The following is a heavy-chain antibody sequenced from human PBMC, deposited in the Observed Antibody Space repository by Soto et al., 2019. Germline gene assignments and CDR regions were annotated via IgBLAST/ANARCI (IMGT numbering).Heavy chain of an antibody. CDR3: AKGSPAFSSSSGTPTDY. CDR2: ISYDGSNK. CDR1: GFTFSSYG. D-gene: IGHD6-6*01. V-gene: IGHV3-30*18. Sequence: GGSLRLSCAASGFTFSSYGMHWVRQAPGKGLEWVAVISYDGSNKYYADSVKGRFTISRDNSKNTLYLQMNSLRAEDTAVYYCAKGSPAFSSSSGTPTDYWGQGTLVTVSS. J-gene: IGHJ4*02.